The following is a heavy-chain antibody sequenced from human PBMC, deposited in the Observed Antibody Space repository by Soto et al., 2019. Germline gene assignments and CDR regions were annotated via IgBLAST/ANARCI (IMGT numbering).Heavy chain of an antibody. Sequence: HPGGSLRLSCAASGFTFSSYAMSWVRQAPGKGLEWVSAISGSGGSTYYADSVKGRFTISRDNSKNTLYLQMNSLRAEDTAVYYCAKDGGSSSGRYLYYYYYGMDVWGQGTTVTVYS. D-gene: IGHD6-13*01. V-gene: IGHV3-23*01. J-gene: IGHJ6*02. CDR2: ISGSGGST. CDR1: GFTFSSYA. CDR3: AKDGGSSSGRYLYYYYYGMDV.